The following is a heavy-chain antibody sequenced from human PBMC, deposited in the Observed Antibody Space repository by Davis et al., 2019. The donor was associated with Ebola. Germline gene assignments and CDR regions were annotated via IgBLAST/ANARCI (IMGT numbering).Heavy chain of an antibody. Sequence: GESLKISCEGSGFNFHIYAMHWVRQAPGKGLEWIGLITYDGRSQYYADFARGRFRISRDNSKNELYLEIDTVTREDTAVYFCARDRPTDSWGQGSLVTVSS. J-gene: IGHJ4*02. V-gene: IGHV3-30*04. CDR3: ARDRPTDS. CDR1: GFNFHIYA. CDR2: ITYDGRSQ.